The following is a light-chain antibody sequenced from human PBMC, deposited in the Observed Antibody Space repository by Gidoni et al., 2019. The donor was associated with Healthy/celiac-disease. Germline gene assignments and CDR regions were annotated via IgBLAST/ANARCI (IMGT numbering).Light chain of an antibody. J-gene: IGKJ2*01. Sequence: EIVLTQSPATLSLSHGERATRSCRASQRGSSYLAWYQQKPGQAPRLLICDASSRATGIPARFSGSGSGTDFPLTISILEPEYFAVYYCQQRSNWPYTFGQGTKLEIK. V-gene: IGKV3-11*01. CDR3: QQRSNWPYT. CDR2: DAS. CDR1: QRGSSY.